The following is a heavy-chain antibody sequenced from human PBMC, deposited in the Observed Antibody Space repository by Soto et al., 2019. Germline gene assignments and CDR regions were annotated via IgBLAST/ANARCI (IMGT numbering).Heavy chain of an antibody. D-gene: IGHD3-10*02. V-gene: IGHV5-51*01. CDR3: ARRVLRETHFDL. CDR2: IYPGDSDT. Sequence: GESLKISCKGSGYIFSNQWIGWVRQVPGKGLECMGIIYPGDSDTRYSPSFQGQVTISADKSISTAYLQWNSLKASDTAMYYCARRVLRETHFDLWGQGTLVTVSS. CDR1: GYIFSNQW. J-gene: IGHJ4*02.